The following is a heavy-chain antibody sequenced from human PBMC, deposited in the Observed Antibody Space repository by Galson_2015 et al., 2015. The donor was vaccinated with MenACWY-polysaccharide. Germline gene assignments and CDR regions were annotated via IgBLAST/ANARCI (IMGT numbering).Heavy chain of an antibody. Sequence: QSGAEVKKPGESLQISCKGSGDTFTSSWIGWVRQMPGKGLEWMGIIYPGDSETIYSPSFQGQVTISADKSITTAYLQWSSLKTSDTAMFDCARRGNDYERNLGRGWYFDLCGRGTLVTVSS. V-gene: IGHV5-51*03. CDR3: ARRGNDYERNLGRGWYFDL. D-gene: IGHD4/OR15-4a*01. CDR2: IYPGDSET. J-gene: IGHJ2*01. CDR1: GDTFTSSW.